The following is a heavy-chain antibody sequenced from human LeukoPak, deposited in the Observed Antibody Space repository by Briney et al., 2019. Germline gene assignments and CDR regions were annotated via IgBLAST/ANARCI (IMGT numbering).Heavy chain of an antibody. D-gene: IGHD2-2*01. CDR1: GFTFSSYA. J-gene: IGHJ6*03. CDR2: ISGSGGST. CDR3: ARAVDNYYFYYMDV. V-gene: IGHV3-23*01. Sequence: GGSLRLSCAASGFTFSSYAMSWVRQAPGKGLEWVSAISGSGGSTYYADSMKGRFTVSRDNAKNSLYLQMNSLRAEDTAVYYCARAVDNYYFYYMDVWGKGTTVIVSS.